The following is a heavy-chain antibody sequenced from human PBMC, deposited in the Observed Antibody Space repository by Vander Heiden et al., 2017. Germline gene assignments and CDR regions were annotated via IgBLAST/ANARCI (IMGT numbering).Heavy chain of an antibody. V-gene: IGHV4-39*01. D-gene: IGHD3-22*01. CDR2: IYYSGST. CDR3: ARRSYDSSGVPRFDP. CDR1: DGPISSSSYY. J-gene: IGHJ5*02. Sequence: QLQLQESGPGLVKPSETLSLTCTVSDGPISSSSYYWGWIRQPPGKGLEWIGSIYYSGSTYYNPSLKSRVTISVDTSKNQFSLKLSSVTAADTAVYYCARRSYDSSGVPRFDPWGQGTLVTVSS.